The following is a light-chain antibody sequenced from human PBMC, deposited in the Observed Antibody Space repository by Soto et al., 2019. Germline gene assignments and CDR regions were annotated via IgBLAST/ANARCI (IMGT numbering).Light chain of an antibody. Sequence: EIVMTQSPATLSVSPGERASLSCRASQSVSSNLAWYQYTPGQAPRLLIYGASTRVTGIPARFSGSGSGTAFTLTISSLQSEDFAVYYCKQYNNWHPWTFGQGTKVEIK. V-gene: IGKV3-15*01. CDR2: GAS. J-gene: IGKJ1*01. CDR3: KQYNNWHPWT. CDR1: QSVSSN.